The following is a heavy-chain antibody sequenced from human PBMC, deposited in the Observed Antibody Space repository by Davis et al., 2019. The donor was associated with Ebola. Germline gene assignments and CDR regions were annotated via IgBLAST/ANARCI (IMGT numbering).Heavy chain of an antibody. CDR2: IYYSGST. V-gene: IGHV4-59*01. D-gene: IGHD2-21*01. Sequence: GSLRLSCTVSGGSISSYYWSWIRQPPGKGLEWLGYIYYSGSTNYNPSLKSRVTISVDTSKNQFSLKLSSVTAADTAVYYCARERGVRFDPWGQGTLVTVSS. CDR1: GGSISSYY. J-gene: IGHJ5*02. CDR3: ARERGVRFDP.